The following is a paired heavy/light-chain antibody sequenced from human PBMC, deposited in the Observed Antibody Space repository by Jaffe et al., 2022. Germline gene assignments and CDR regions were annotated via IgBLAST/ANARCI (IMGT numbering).Heavy chain of an antibody. D-gene: IGHD3-10*01. Sequence: QVQLHESGPGLVKASETLSLTCSVSGGSLSSYYWSWIRQSPGKGLEWIGYISHSGDTNYNPSLKSRVTISLDTSNNHFSLHLTSVTAADTAVYYCARDLFVEDAFDIWGQGTLVSVSS. CDR2: ISHSGDT. J-gene: IGHJ3*02. CDR1: GGSLSSYY. V-gene: IGHV4-59*01. CDR3: ARDLFVEDAFDI.
Light chain of an antibody. Sequence: EVVLTQSPGTLSLSPGETATLSCRASQTISGGYLAWYQQKPGQAPRLLVYGASNRATGIPGRFSGGGSGTDFTLTISGLEPEDFAVYHCQQYRTSPWTFGQGTKLEIK. V-gene: IGKV3-20*01. CDR3: QQYRTSPWT. CDR1: QTISGGY. J-gene: IGKJ1*01. CDR2: GAS.